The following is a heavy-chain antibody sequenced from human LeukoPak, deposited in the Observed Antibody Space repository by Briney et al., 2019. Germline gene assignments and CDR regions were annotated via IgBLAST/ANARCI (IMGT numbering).Heavy chain of an antibody. Sequence: ASVKVSCKASGYTFINHYVHWVRQAPGQGLEWMGIVNPNDGSTIYAQKFQGRVTMTRDTSTTTVYMDLSSLRSEDTAVYYCARVDAASGSHFWDYWGQGTQVTVSS. V-gene: IGHV1-46*01. CDR3: ARVDAASGSHFWDY. J-gene: IGHJ4*02. CDR1: GYTFINHY. CDR2: VNPNDGST. D-gene: IGHD3-3*02.